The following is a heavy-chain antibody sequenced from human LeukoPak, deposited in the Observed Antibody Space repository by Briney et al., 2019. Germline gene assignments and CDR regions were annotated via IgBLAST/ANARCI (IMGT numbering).Heavy chain of an antibody. D-gene: IGHD2-21*02. Sequence: GASVKVSCKASGYTFTSYYIHWVRQAPGQGLEWMGIINPSGGSTSCAQQFQGRVTMTRDMSTSTVYMELRSLRSEDTAVYYCAREPTVTANIWGQGTLVTVSS. CDR1: GYTFTSYY. CDR2: INPSGGST. V-gene: IGHV1-46*01. CDR3: AREPTVTANI. J-gene: IGHJ4*02.